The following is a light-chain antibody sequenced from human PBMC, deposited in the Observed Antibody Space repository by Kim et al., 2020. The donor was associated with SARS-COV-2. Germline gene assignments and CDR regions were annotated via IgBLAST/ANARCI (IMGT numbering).Light chain of an antibody. CDR2: DAS. Sequence: EIVLTQSPATLSLSPGERATLSCRASQSVSTYVAWYQQKPGQAPRLLIYDASNRATGIPARFSGSGSGTDFTLTISSLEAGDFAVYYCQQRSSWPLTFGGGTKVDIK. V-gene: IGKV3-11*01. CDR1: QSVSTY. J-gene: IGKJ4*01. CDR3: QQRSSWPLT.